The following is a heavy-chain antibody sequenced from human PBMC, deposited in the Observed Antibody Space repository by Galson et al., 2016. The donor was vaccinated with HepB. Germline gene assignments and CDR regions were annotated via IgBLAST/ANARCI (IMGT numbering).Heavy chain of an antibody. CDR3: ARDGGSGWSRLW. Sequence: SVKVSCKASGYTFTSYAIHWVRQAPGQRLEWMGWTNNANGNTEYSQSFQGRVTFTRNTSASTAYMELSSLRSEDTAVYYCARDGGSGWSRLWWGQGTLVAVAS. CDR2: TNNANGNT. D-gene: IGHD6-19*01. V-gene: IGHV1-3*04. J-gene: IGHJ4*02. CDR1: GYTFTSYA.